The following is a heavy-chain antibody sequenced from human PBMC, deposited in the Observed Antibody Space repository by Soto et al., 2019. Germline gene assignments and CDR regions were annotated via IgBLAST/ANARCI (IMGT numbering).Heavy chain of an antibody. CDR3: AADATAWQQMVPSDY. J-gene: IGHJ4*02. Sequence: SVKVSCKASGFTFTSSAFQWVRQARGQRLGWIGWIAVGSGYTNYAQRFQDRVTLTRDMSTATTYMELSRLTSEDTAIYYCAADATAWQQMVPSDYWGQGTLVTVS. CDR2: IAVGSGYT. V-gene: IGHV1-58*01. CDR1: GFTFTSSA. D-gene: IGHD2-8*01.